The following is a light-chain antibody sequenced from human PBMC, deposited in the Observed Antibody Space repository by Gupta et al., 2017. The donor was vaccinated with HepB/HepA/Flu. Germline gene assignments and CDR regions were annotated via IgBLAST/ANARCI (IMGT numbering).Light chain of an antibody. J-gene: IGLJ1*01. Sequence: QSALTQPASVSGSTGQSIPIFCTGTTSDVGGYEYVSWYQKFRGKAPRLIIYDVSNRPSGVVSRFSGSKSGNTASLTISGLRTEDEADYYCSSYTSTSTLEVFGTGTKVTVL. V-gene: IGLV2-14*03. CDR3: SSYTSTSTLEV. CDR2: DVS. CDR1: TSDVGGYEY.